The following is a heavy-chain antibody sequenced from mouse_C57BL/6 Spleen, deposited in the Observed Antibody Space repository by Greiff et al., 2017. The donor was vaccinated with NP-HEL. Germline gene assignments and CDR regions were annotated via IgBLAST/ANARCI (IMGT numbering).Heavy chain of an antibody. D-gene: IGHD4-1*01. CDR2: INPNNGGT. V-gene: IGHV1-26*01. CDR3: ARYGTGTAYFDY. J-gene: IGHJ2*01. Sequence: VQLQQSGPELVKPGASVKMSCKASGYTFTDYYMNWVKQSHGKSLEWIGDINPNNGGTSYNQKFKGKATLTVDKSSSTAYMELRSLTSEDSAVYYCARYGTGTAYFDYWHQGTTPAASS. CDR1: GYTFTDYY.